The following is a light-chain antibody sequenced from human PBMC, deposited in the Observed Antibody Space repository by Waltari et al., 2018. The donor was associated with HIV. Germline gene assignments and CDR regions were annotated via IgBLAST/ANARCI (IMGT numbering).Light chain of an antibody. CDR3: MQRIEFPRT. J-gene: IGKJ1*01. CDR1: QSLLDSDDGNTY. Sequence: DIVMTQTPLSLPVTPGEPASISCRSNQSLLDSDDGNTYLDWYLQKPVQSPQLLIYTLSFLASGVPDRFSGSGSGTDFTLKISRVEADDVGVYYCMQRIEFPRTFGQGTKVEIK. CDR2: TLS. V-gene: IGKV2-40*01.